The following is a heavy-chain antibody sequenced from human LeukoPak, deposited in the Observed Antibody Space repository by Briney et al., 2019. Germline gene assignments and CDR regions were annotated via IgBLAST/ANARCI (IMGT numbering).Heavy chain of an antibody. Sequence: GGSLRLSCAASGFTFSSYWMHWVRQAPGKGLVWVSRINSDGSSTNYADSVKGRFTISRDNGKNTLYLQMDSLRAEDTALYYCARGSGSYYSAFDIWGQGTMVTVSS. CDR3: ARGSGSYYSAFDI. J-gene: IGHJ3*02. CDR2: INSDGSST. D-gene: IGHD1-26*01. CDR1: GFTFSSYW. V-gene: IGHV3-74*01.